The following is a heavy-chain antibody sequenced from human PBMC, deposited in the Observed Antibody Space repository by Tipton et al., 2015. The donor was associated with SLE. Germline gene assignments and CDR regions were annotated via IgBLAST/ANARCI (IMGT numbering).Heavy chain of an antibody. CDR1: GFTFSSYG. CDR3: ARENGFLGAFDI. CDR2: IRYDGSNK. Sequence: SLRLSCAASGFTFSSYGMHWVRQAPGKGLEWVAFIRYDGSNKYYADSVKGRFTISRDNSKNTLYLQMNSLRAEDTAVYYCARENGFLGAFDIWGQGTMVTVSS. V-gene: IGHV3-30*02. J-gene: IGHJ3*02. D-gene: IGHD2-8*01.